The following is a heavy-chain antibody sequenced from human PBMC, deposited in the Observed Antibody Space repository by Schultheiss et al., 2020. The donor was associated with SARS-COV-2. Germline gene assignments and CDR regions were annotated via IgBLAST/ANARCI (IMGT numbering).Heavy chain of an antibody. J-gene: IGHJ6*02. CDR2: INHSGST. V-gene: IGHV4-34*01. CDR3: ARGTSIAGRAGMDV. D-gene: IGHD6-6*01. Sequence: SQTLSLTCAVYGGSFSGYYWSWIRQPPGKGLEWIGEINHSGSTNYNPSLKSRVTISLDTSISLDTSKNQFSLKLSSVTAADTAVYYCARGTSIAGRAGMDVWGQGTTVTVSS. CDR1: GGSFSGYY.